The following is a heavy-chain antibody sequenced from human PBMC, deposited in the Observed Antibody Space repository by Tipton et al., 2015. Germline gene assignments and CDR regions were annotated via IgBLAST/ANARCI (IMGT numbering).Heavy chain of an antibody. CDR3: AREDTAIDFDY. V-gene: IGHV3-7*01. J-gene: IGHJ4*02. CDR2: IKPDGSES. D-gene: IGHD5-18*01. Sequence: GSLRLSCAASGFSFTNYWMTWVRQAPGKGLEWVANIKPDGSESYYLESVKGRFTFSRDNAKNSLYLQMDSLRAEDTAVYYCAREDTAIDFDYWGQGTLVTVSS. CDR1: GFSFTNYW.